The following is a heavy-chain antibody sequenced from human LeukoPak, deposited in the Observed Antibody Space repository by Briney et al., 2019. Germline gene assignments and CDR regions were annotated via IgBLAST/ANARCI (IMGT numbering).Heavy chain of an antibody. CDR2: IYYSGST. D-gene: IGHD3-9*01. J-gene: IGHJ4*02. Sequence: SETLSLTCTVSGGSISSYYWSWIRQPPGKGLEWIGYIYYSGSTNYNPSLKSRVTISVDTSKNQLSLKLSSVTAADTAVYYCARGYFDWLPDYWGQGTLVTVSS. V-gene: IGHV4-59*01. CDR3: ARGYFDWLPDY. CDR1: GGSISSYY.